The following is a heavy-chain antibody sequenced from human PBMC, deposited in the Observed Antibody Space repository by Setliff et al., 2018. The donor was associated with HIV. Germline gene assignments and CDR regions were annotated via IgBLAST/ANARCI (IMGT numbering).Heavy chain of an antibody. CDR3: ARDFGGYCSSMSCPGLFDP. Sequence: RASVKVSCKASGYSFTDYYIHWVRQAPGQGLEWMGWINPKSDGTNYAQKFQGRVTITTDESTSTAYMELSGLRSEDTAVYYCARDFGGYCSSMSCPGLFDPWGQGTLVTVSS. V-gene: IGHV1-2*02. CDR2: INPKSDGT. CDR1: GYSFTDYY. D-gene: IGHD2-2*01. J-gene: IGHJ5*02.